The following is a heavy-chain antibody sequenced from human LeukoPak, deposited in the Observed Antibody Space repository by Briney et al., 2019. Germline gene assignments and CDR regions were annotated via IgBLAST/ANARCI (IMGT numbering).Heavy chain of an antibody. J-gene: IGHJ4*02. Sequence: SETLSLTCAVYGGSFSGYYWSWIRQPPGKGLEWIGEINHSGSTNYNPSLKSRVTISVDTSKNQFSLKLSSVTAADTAVYYCARVSGSYFGGEKTYYFDYWGQGTLVTVSS. D-gene: IGHD1-26*01. CDR1: GGSFSGYY. V-gene: IGHV4-34*01. CDR3: ARVSGSYFGGEKTYYFDY. CDR2: INHSGST.